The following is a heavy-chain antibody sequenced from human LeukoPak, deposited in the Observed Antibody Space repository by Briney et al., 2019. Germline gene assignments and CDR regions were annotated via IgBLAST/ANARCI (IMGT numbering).Heavy chain of an antibody. CDR2: INHSGST. CDR1: GYSITSGYY. V-gene: IGHV4-38-2*02. Sequence: SETLSLTCTVSGYSITSGYYWGWIRQPPGKGLEWIGEINHSGSTNYNPSLKSRVTISVDTSKNQFSLKLSSVTAADTAVYYCARGHRWFDPWGQGTLVTVSS. J-gene: IGHJ5*02. CDR3: ARGHRWFDP.